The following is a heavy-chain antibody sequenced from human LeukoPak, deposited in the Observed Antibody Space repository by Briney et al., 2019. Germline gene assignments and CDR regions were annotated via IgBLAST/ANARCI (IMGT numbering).Heavy chain of an antibody. CDR1: GYTFTGYY. Sequence: ASVKVSCKASGYTFTGYYMHWVRQATGQGLEWMGWMNPNSGNTGYAQKFHGRVTITRNTSISTAYMELSSLRSEDTAVYYCARGSSGNHDYWGQGTLVTVSS. CDR2: MNPNSGNT. V-gene: IGHV1-8*03. J-gene: IGHJ4*02. CDR3: ARGSSGNHDY. D-gene: IGHD6-19*01.